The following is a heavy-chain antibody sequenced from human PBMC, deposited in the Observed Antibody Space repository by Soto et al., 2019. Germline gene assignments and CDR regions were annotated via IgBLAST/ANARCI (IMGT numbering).Heavy chain of an antibody. Sequence: QVQLVESGGGVVQPGRALRLSCAASGFTFYNYAMHWVRQAPGKGLEWVATISYHGATNYYADSLKGRFTISRDNSKNTLYLQMNSLRPEDSAVYYCARGQPTLINCQSCNWFDPWGQGTLVTVSP. D-gene: IGHD1-1*01. CDR2: ISYHGATN. V-gene: IGHV3-30-3*01. CDR3: ARGQPTLINCQSCNWFDP. CDR1: GFTFYNYA. J-gene: IGHJ5*02.